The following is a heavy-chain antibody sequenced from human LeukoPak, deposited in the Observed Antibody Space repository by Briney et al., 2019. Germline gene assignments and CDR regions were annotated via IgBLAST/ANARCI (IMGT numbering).Heavy chain of an antibody. CDR2: ISSSGSTI. J-gene: IGHJ3*02. Sequence: GGSLRLSCAASGFTFSDYYMSWIRQAPGKGLEWVSYISSSGSTIYYADSVKGRFTISRDNAKNSLYLQMNSLRAEDTAVYYCARVRKMTYYYESSGYYPGAFDIWGQGTMVTVSS. CDR3: ARVRKMTYYYESSGYYPGAFDI. V-gene: IGHV3-11*04. CDR1: GFTFSDYY. D-gene: IGHD3-22*01.